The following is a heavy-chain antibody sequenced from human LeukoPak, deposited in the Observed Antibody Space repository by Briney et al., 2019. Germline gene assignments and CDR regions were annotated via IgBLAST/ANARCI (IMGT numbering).Heavy chain of an antibody. J-gene: IGHJ4*02. CDR3: ATASRLTGDDLAARGVIDY. CDR2: IRRKAYGGTT. D-gene: IGHD7-27*01. CDR1: GFTFGVYA. Sequence: PGGSLRLHCTASGFTFGVYAMSWVRQPPGQGREWVGFIRRKAYGGTTEYAASVKDRFTISRDDPHSIADLQMNSLKTKDTAVYYCATASRLTGDDLAARGVIDYWGQGTLVTVSS. V-gene: IGHV3-49*04.